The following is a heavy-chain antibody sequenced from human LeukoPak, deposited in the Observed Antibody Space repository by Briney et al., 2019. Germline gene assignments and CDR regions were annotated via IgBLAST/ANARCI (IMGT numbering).Heavy chain of an antibody. D-gene: IGHD3-22*01. CDR2: IYSTNTT. Sequence: GGPLRLSCAASGFTVSSNYMSWVRQAPGKGLEWVSVIYSTNTTYYADSVKGRFTLSRDNSKNTLYLQMNSLRAEDTAVYYCARGVYYYDSSGYYYAEYFQHWGQGTLVTVSS. CDR3: ARGVYYYDSSGYYYAEYFQH. V-gene: IGHV3-53*01. J-gene: IGHJ1*01. CDR1: GFTVSSNY.